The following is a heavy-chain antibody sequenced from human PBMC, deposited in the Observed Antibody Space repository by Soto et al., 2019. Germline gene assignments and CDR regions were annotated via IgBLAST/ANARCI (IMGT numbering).Heavy chain of an antibody. Sequence: QLQLQQWGARLLKPSETLSLTCAVYGGSSSGYYWTWIRQPPGKGLEWIGEISHSGSTNYNPSLKSRVTISIDTSKNQFSLKVNSVNAADTAVYYCARGDIAARLQNWGQGTLVTVSS. CDR1: GGSSSGYY. D-gene: IGHD6-6*01. J-gene: IGHJ4*02. V-gene: IGHV4-34*01. CDR3: ARGDIAARLQN. CDR2: ISHSGST.